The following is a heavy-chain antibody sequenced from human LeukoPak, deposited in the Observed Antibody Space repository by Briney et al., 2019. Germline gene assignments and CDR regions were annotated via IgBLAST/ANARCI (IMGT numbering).Heavy chain of an antibody. V-gene: IGHV3-7*01. CDR3: ARDSSSSVGSYEVDY. CDR1: GFTFSSYW. CDR2: IKQDGSEK. D-gene: IGHD6-6*01. Sequence: PGGSLRLSCAASGFTFSSYWISWVRQAPGKGLEWVANIKQDGSEKYYVDSVKGRFTISRDNAKNSLYLQMNSLRAEDTAVYYCARDSSSSVGSYEVDYWGQGTLVTVSS. J-gene: IGHJ4*02.